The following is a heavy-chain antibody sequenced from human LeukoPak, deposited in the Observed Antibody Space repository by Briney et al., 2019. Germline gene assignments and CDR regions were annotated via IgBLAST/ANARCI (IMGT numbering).Heavy chain of an antibody. Sequence: GGSLRLSCAASGFTFSNYAMSWVRQAPGKGLEWVSGISGSGGSTSYADSVKGRLTISRDNSKNTLYLQMNSLRAEDTAVYYCARDHPRWQQLVLSYYYYYGMDVWGQGTTVTVSS. CDR2: ISGSGGST. D-gene: IGHD6-13*01. V-gene: IGHV3-23*01. CDR3: ARDHPRWQQLVLSYYYYYGMDV. J-gene: IGHJ6*02. CDR1: GFTFSNYA.